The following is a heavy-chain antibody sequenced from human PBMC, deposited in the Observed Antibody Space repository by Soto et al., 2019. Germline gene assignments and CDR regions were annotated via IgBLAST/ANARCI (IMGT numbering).Heavy chain of an antibody. D-gene: IGHD3-3*01. CDR2: IYYSGST. CDR1: GGSISSYY. V-gene: IGHV4-59*01. Sequence: SETLSLTCTVSGGSISSYYWSWIRQPPGKGLEWIGYIYYSGSTNYNPSLKSRVTISVDTSKNQFSLKLSSVTAADTAVYYCARGYDLEAELSWFDPWGQGNLVTFSS. J-gene: IGHJ5*02. CDR3: ARGYDLEAELSWFDP.